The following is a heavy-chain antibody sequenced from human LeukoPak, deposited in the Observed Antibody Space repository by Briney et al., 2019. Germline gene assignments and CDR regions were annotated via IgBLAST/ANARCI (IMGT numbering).Heavy chain of an antibody. J-gene: IGHJ6*02. CDR2: IYFSGIT. CDR1: GGSISNYY. V-gene: IGHV4-59*01. D-gene: IGHD2-2*02. Sequence: SETLSLTCTVSGGSISNYYWSWIRQPPGKGLEWIGYIYFSGITNYNPSLNNRVTISLDTSKNQFSLRLRSVTAADTAVYYCARTPSLYGTSSLEVWGQGTTVTVSS. CDR3: ARTPSLYGTSSLEV.